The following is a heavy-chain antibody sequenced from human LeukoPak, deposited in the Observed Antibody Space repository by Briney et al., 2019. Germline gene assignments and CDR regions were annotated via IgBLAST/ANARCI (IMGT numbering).Heavy chain of an antibody. V-gene: IGHV3-48*04. J-gene: IGHJ2*01. CDR1: GFTFSSYS. CDR2: ISSSSSTI. CDR3: ARGIVVVPGWYFDL. D-gene: IGHD3-22*01. Sequence: GGSLRLSCAASGFTFSSYSMNWVRQAPGKGLEWVSYISSSSSTIYYADSVKGRFTISRDNAKNSLYLQMNSLRAEDTAVYYCARGIVVVPGWYFDLWGRGTLVTVSS.